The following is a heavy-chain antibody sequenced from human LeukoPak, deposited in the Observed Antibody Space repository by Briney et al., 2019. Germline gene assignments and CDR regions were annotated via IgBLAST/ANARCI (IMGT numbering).Heavy chain of an antibody. CDR2: ISGSGDTI. Sequence: TGGSLRLSCAASGFTFSAYEMNWVRQAPGNGLEWLSYISGSGDTIYYAESVKGRFTISRDNAKNSLYLQMSSLRAEDTAVYYCVSAYGGLLDYWGQGTLVTVSS. V-gene: IGHV3-48*03. J-gene: IGHJ4*02. CDR3: VSAYGGLLDY. D-gene: IGHD3-16*01. CDR1: GFTFSAYE.